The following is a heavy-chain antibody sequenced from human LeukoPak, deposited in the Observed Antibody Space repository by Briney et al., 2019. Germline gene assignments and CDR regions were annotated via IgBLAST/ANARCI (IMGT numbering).Heavy chain of an antibody. CDR2: ISSSSSTI. D-gene: IGHD2-8*02. CDR1: GFTFSSYS. Sequence: GGSLRLSCAASGFTFSSYSMNWVRQAPGKGLGWVSYISSSSSTIYYADSVKGRFTISRDNAKNSLYLQMNSLRAEDTAVYYCARSLYRTGTDAFDIWGQGTMVTVSS. V-gene: IGHV3-48*04. J-gene: IGHJ3*02. CDR3: ARSLYRTGTDAFDI.